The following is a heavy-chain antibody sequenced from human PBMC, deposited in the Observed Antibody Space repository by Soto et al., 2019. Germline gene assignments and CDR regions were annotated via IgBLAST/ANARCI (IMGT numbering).Heavy chain of an antibody. CDR2: IYYSGST. D-gene: IGHD7-27*01. Sequence: QVQLQESGPGLVKPSETLSLTCTVSNDSISTYYWTWIRQPPGKGLEWIGFIYYSGSTNYNPSLQSRLPLTINPAQNPFPPKMNSVTGADKAVYYCARPGRDWGALHYWGQGTLVTVSS. V-gene: IGHV4-59*08. CDR3: ARPGRDWGALHY. CDR1: NDSISTYY. J-gene: IGHJ4*02.